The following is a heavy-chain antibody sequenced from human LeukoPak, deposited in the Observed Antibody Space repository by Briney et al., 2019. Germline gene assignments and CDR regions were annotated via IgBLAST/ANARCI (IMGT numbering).Heavy chain of an antibody. D-gene: IGHD1-7*01. V-gene: IGHV4-39*01. Sequence: SETLSLTCTVSGGSISSSSYYWGWIRQPPGKGLEWIGSIFYSGSAYYNPSLKSRVAISVDTSKNQFSLKLSSVTAADTAVYYRARQGGTLNWFDPWGQGTLVTVSS. CDR2: IFYSGSA. J-gene: IGHJ5*02. CDR3: ARQGGTLNWFDP. CDR1: GGSISSSSYY.